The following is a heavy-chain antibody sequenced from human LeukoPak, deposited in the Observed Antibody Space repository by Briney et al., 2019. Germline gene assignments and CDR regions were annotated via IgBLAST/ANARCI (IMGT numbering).Heavy chain of an antibody. Sequence: ASVKVSCKASGYTFTGYYMHWVRQAPGQGLEWMGWINPNSGGTNYAQKFQGRVTMTRDTSISTAYMELSRLRSDDTAVYYCARGITMIVVVTPSGVDYWGQGTLVTVSS. CDR1: GYTFTGYY. CDR2: INPNSGGT. V-gene: IGHV1-2*02. D-gene: IGHD3-22*01. J-gene: IGHJ4*02. CDR3: ARGITMIVVVTPSGVDY.